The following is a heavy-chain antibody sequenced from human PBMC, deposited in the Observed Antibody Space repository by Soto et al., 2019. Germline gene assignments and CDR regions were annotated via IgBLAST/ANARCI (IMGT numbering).Heavy chain of an antibody. CDR1: GDTFPSYD. V-gene: IGHV1-8*01. D-gene: IGHD2-15*01. Sequence: GASVKVSCKASGDTFPSYDINWVRQATGQGLEWMGWMNPNSGNTGYAQKFQGRVTMTRNTSISTAYMELSSLRSEDTAVYYCARDPLVPYCSGGSCYYFAYWGQGTLVTVSS. CDR3: ARDPLVPYCSGGSCYYFAY. J-gene: IGHJ4*02. CDR2: MNPNSGNT.